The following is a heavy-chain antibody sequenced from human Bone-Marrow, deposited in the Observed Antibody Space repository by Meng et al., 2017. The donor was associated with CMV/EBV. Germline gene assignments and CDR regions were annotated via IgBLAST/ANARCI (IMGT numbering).Heavy chain of an antibody. CDR3: ARRRSTNFVSDY. CDR2: INSDGSST. J-gene: IGHJ4*02. V-gene: IGHV3-74*01. Sequence: GESLKISCAASGFTFSSYWMHWVRQAPGKGLVWVSRINSDGSSTSYADSVKGRFTISADKSISTAYLQWSSLKASDTAMYYCARRRSTNFVSDYWGQGTLVTVSS. CDR1: GFTFSSYW. D-gene: IGHD2-2*01.